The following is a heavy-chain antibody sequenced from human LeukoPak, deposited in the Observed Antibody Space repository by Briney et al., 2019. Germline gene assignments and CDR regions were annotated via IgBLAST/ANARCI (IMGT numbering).Heavy chain of an antibody. CDR1: GRTFSSYA. CDR2: IIPIFGTA. D-gene: IGHD3-10*01. V-gene: IGHV1-69*01. J-gene: IGHJ4*02. CDR3: ARSFPFGELYD. Sequence: SVKVSCKASGRTFSSYAISCVRQAPGQGLECMGGIIPIFGTANYAQKFQGRVTITADESTSTAYMELSSLRSEDTAVYYCARSFPFGELYDWGQGTLVTVSS.